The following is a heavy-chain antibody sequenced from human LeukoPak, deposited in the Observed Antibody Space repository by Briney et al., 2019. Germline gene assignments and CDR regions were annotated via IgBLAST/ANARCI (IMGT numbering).Heavy chain of an antibody. CDR2: IWYDGGNK. Sequence: PGMSLRLSCAAPGFTFDKYGINWVRQAPGKGLEWVAIIWYDGGNKYFADSVVGRFTISKDNSKDTVYLEMSSLRTEDTAIYYCARAGIDNALDYWGQGTQVTVSS. CDR1: GFTFDKYG. D-gene: IGHD2-2*01. J-gene: IGHJ4*02. CDR3: ARAGIDNALDY. V-gene: IGHV3-33*01.